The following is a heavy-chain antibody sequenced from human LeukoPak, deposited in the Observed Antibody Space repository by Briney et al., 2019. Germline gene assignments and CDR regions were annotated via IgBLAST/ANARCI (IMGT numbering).Heavy chain of an antibody. J-gene: IGHJ5*02. CDR3: ARRRAVAGVNWFDP. CDR2: ISSHNGYT. D-gene: IGHD6-19*01. CDR1: GYTFISYD. V-gene: IGHV1-18*01. Sequence: ASVKVSCKASGYTFISYDISWVRQAPGQGLEWMGWISSHNGYTKYAQKFQGRVTMTTDTSMSTAYMELGSLRSDDTAVYYCARRRAVAGVNWFDPWGQGTLVTVSS.